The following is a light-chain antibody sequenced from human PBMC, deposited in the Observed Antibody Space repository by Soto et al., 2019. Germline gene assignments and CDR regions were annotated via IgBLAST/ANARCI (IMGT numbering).Light chain of an antibody. J-gene: IGLJ1*01. V-gene: IGLV2-23*02. CDR2: EVR. Sequence: QSALTQPASLSGSPGQSITISCAGTMRDVGAYNLVSWYQQHPGRAPQLIIYEVRNRPSGISFRFSGSKSGNTASLTISGLKAEDEANYYCCSYAGDNIFVFGTGTKSPX. CDR3: CSYAGDNIFV. CDR1: MRDVGAYNL.